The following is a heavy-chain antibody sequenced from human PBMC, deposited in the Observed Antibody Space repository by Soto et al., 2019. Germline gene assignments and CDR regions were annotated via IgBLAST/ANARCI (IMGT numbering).Heavy chain of an antibody. CDR1: GGSFSGYY. Sequence: SETLSLTCAVYGGSFSGYYWSWIRQPPGKGLEWIGKINHSGSTNYNPSLKSRVTISVDTSKNQFSLKLSSVTAADTAVYYCARGKQEDFGVVITIYYYYGMDVWGQGTTVTVSS. V-gene: IGHV4-34*01. CDR3: ARGKQEDFGVVITIYYYYGMDV. J-gene: IGHJ6*02. CDR2: INHSGST. D-gene: IGHD3-3*01.